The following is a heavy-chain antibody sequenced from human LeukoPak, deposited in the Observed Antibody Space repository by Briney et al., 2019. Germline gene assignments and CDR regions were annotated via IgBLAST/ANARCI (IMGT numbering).Heavy chain of an antibody. V-gene: IGHV3-23*01. J-gene: IGHJ4*02. CDR2: ISGTGGST. Sequence: GSLRLSCAASGFTFSTYAMTWVRQAPGKGLEWVSLISGTGGSTYYADSVKGRFTISRDNSNNRLYLQMSGLTAADTAVYYCAKDRSIGTYYTFDHWGQGTLVTVSS. D-gene: IGHD1-26*01. CDR1: GFTFSTYA. CDR3: AKDRSIGTYYTFDH.